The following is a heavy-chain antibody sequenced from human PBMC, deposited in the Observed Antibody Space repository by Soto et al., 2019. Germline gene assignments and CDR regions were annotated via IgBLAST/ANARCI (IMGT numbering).Heavy chain of an antibody. Sequence: QVQLVESGGGVVQPGRSLRLSCAASGFTFSSYGMHWVRQAPGKGLEWVAVISYDGNDKYYADSVKGRFTISRDNSKNTLYLQMNSLRAEDTAVHYCAKYDFWSGYAIDYWGQGTLVTVSS. CDR2: ISYDGNDK. V-gene: IGHV3-30*18. CDR1: GFTFSSYG. CDR3: AKYDFWSGYAIDY. D-gene: IGHD3-3*01. J-gene: IGHJ4*02.